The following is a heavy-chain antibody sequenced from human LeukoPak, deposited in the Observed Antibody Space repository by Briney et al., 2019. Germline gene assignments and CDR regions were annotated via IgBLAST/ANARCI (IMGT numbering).Heavy chain of an antibody. J-gene: IGHJ4*02. D-gene: IGHD2-8*02. CDR1: GFTFSVYS. CDR2: IRDASTI. Sequence: GGSLGLSCAASGFTFSVYSMNWVRQAPGKGLEWVAYIRDASTIYYAESVKGRFTISRDNAKNSLYLQMNSLRDDDTAVYYCARLVGRNTLVDYWGQGTLVIVSS. CDR3: ARLVGRNTLVDY. V-gene: IGHV3-48*02.